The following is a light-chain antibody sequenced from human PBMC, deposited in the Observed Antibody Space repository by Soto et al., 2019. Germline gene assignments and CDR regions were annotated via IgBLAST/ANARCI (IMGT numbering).Light chain of an antibody. Sequence: QSVLTQPPSASGTPGQRVTISWSGSRSNIGSNAVSWYQQLPGTAPKLLIYNDNQRPSGVPDRFSASKSGTSASLAISGLQSEDEADYYCAAWDDSLNARGVFGGGTKVTVL. CDR2: NDN. V-gene: IGLV1-44*01. CDR3: AAWDDSLNARGV. J-gene: IGLJ3*02. CDR1: RSNIGSNA.